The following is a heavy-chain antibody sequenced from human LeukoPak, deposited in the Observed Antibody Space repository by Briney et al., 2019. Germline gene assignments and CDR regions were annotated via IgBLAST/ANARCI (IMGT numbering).Heavy chain of an antibody. J-gene: IGHJ4*02. Sequence: PGGSLRLSCAASGFTFDDYAMHWVRQAPGKGLGWVSGISWNSGSIGYADSVKGRFTISRDNAKNSLYLQMNSLRAEDTALYYCAKEPAYYDSSGYFDYWGQGTLVTVSS. V-gene: IGHV3-9*01. CDR3: AKEPAYYDSSGYFDY. CDR2: ISWNSGSI. CDR1: GFTFDDYA. D-gene: IGHD3-22*01.